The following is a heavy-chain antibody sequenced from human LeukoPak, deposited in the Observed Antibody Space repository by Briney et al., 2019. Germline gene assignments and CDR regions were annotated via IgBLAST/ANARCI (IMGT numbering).Heavy chain of an antibody. V-gene: IGHV3-7*01. CDR1: GFTFSDYS. CDR2: IKQDGSEK. CDR3: ARGPLIVVVVAATYFQH. D-gene: IGHD2-15*01. J-gene: IGHJ1*01. Sequence: GGSLKLSCAASGFTFSDYSMNWVRQAPGKGLEWVANIKQDGSEKYYVDSVKGRFTISRDNAKNSLYLQMNSLRAEDTAVYYCARGPLIVVVVAATYFQHWGQGTLVTVSS.